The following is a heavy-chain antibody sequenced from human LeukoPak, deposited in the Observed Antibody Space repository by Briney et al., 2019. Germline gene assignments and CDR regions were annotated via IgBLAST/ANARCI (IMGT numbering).Heavy chain of an antibody. CDR2: ITWNRDNI. D-gene: IGHD2-15*01. CDR1: GFTFDDYA. V-gene: IGHV3-9*01. J-gene: IGHJ4*02. CDR3: AREVVAVSL. Sequence: PGGSLRLSCTVSGFTFDDYAMHWVRHTPGKGLEWVAGITWNRDNIGYGDSVKGRFTISRDNSKNTLYLQMNSLRAEDTAVYYCAREVVAVSLGGQGTLVTVSS.